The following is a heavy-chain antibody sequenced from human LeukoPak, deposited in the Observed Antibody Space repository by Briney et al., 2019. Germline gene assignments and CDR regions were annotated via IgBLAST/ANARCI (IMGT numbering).Heavy chain of an antibody. CDR2: ISGSGGST. CDR3: AIATYYYDSSGRTSDY. D-gene: IGHD3-22*01. Sequence: GGSLRLSCAASGFTFSSYSMNWVRQAPGKGLEWVSAISGSGGSTYYADSVKGRFTISRDNSKNTLYLQMNSLRAEDTAVYYCAIATYYYDSSGRTSDYWGQGTLVTVSS. J-gene: IGHJ4*02. CDR1: GFTFSSYS. V-gene: IGHV3-23*01.